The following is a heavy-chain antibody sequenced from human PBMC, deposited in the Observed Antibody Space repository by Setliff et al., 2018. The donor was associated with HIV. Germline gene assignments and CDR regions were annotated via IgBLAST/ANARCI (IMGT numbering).Heavy chain of an antibody. V-gene: IGHV1-46*01. CDR2: INPSGGST. CDR3: AIVKPYYDFWSGSHIGGYFQH. J-gene: IGHJ1*01. D-gene: IGHD3-3*01. Sequence: ASVKVSCKASGFTFTNYYIHWVRQAPGQGLEWMGIINPSGGSTTYAQKFQGRVTMTEDTSTDTAYMELSSLRSEDTAMYYCAIVKPYYDFWSGSHIGGYFQHWGQGTLVTAPQ. CDR1: GFTFTNYY.